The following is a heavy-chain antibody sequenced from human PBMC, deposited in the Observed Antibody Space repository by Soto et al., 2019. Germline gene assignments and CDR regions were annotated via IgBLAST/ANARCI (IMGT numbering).Heavy chain of an antibody. Sequence: PGGSLRLSCAASGFTFSSYSMNWVRQAPGKGLEWLSYISDSSGTLYYAASVKGRFIISRDNAKNSLYLQMNSLRDDDTAVYYCARGGVATIFGDSWGQGTLVTVSS. CDR2: ISDSSGTL. CDR3: ARGGVATIFGDS. CDR1: GFTFSSYS. V-gene: IGHV3-48*02. D-gene: IGHD5-12*01. J-gene: IGHJ4*02.